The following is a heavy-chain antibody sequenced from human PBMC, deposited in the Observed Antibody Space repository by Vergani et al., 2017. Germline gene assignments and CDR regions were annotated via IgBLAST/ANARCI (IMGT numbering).Heavy chain of an antibody. V-gene: IGHV3-30*07. CDR3: AKDLSRVVPAARRYYYYYGMDV. Sequence: QVQLVESGGGVVQPGRSLRLSCAASGFTFSSYAMHWVRQAPGKGLEWVAVIWYDGSNKYYADSVKGRFTISRDNSKNTLYLQMNSLRAEDTAVYYCAKDLSRVVPAARRYYYYYGMDVWGQGP. J-gene: IGHJ6*02. CDR1: GFTFSSYA. D-gene: IGHD2-2*01. CDR2: IWYDGSNK.